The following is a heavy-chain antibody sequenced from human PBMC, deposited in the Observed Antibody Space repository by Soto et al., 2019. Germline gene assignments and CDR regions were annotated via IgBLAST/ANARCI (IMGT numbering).Heavy chain of an antibody. CDR3: ASGASRWYPYFFDS. V-gene: IGHV1-69*01. CDR1: EGTFNSYA. CDR2: IIPYYNTL. D-gene: IGHD6-13*01. J-gene: IGHJ4*02. Sequence: QAQVVQSGAEVRKPGSSVKLSCKASEGTFNSYAIAWVRQAPGQGLEWMGGIIPYYNTLNYAQKFQDSVTITADDSTNTVYMELSSLRSDDTAVYFCASGASRWYPYFFDSWAQGTLVTGSS.